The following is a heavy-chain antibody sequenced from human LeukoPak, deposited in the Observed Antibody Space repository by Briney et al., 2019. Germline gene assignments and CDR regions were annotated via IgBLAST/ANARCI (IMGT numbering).Heavy chain of an antibody. CDR2: INPSGGST. J-gene: IGHJ4*02. CDR1: GYTFTSYY. Sequence: ASVKVSCKASGYTFTSYYMHWVRQAPGQGLEWMGIINPSGGSTSYAQKFQGRVTMTRDTSTSTVYMELSSLRSEDTAVYYCARGRVYYDSGGYQGLDYWGQGTLVTVSS. CDR3: ARGRVYYDSGGYQGLDY. D-gene: IGHD3-22*01. V-gene: IGHV1-46*01.